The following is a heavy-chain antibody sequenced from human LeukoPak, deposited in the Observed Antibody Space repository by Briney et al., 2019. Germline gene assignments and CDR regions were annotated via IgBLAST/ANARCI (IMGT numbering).Heavy chain of an antibody. Sequence: GGSLRLSCAASGFTFSSYSMNWVRQAPGKGLEWVANIKQDGSEKYYVDSVKGRFTISRDNAKNSLYLQMNSLRAEDTAVYYCAKEYNRFLEWLPREGYFDYWGQGTLVTVSS. J-gene: IGHJ4*02. D-gene: IGHD3-3*01. V-gene: IGHV3-7*01. CDR3: AKEYNRFLEWLPREGYFDY. CDR1: GFTFSSYS. CDR2: IKQDGSEK.